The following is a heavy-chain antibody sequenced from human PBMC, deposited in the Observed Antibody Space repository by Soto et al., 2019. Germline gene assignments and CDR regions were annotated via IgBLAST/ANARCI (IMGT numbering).Heavy chain of an antibody. CDR3: AKVEYYYDSSGYSFFYYYYGMDV. D-gene: IGHD3-22*01. CDR1: GFTFSSYG. Sequence: QVQLVESGGGVVQPGRSLRLSCAASGFTFSSYGMHWVRQAPGKGLEWVAVISYDGSNKYYADSVKGRFTISRDNSKNTLYLQMNSLRAEDTAVYYCAKVEYYYDSSGYSFFYYYYGMDVW. CDR2: ISYDGSNK. V-gene: IGHV3-30*18. J-gene: IGHJ6*01.